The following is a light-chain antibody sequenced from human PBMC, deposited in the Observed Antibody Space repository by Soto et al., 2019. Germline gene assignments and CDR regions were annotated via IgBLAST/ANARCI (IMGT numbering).Light chain of an antibody. Sequence: EIVLTQSPATLSLSPGERATLSCRASQSVSSYLAWYQQKPGQAPRLLIYDASNRATGIPARFSGSGSGTVFTFIISSLEPEDFAVYYCQQRRNWPPTFGQGTKVDIK. J-gene: IGKJ1*01. V-gene: IGKV3-11*01. CDR1: QSVSSY. CDR3: QQRRNWPPT. CDR2: DAS.